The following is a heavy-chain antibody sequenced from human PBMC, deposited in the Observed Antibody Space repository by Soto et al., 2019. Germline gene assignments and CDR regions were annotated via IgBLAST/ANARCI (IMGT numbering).Heavy chain of an antibody. CDR2: INTSGGNS. CDR1: GFIFTDWF. V-gene: IGHV1-46*01. CDR3: AKEGAIPGEVDA. J-gene: IGHJ1*01. D-gene: IGHD2-21*01. Sequence: HLAQSGPEVKRPGASVKISCKASGFIFTDWFMHWVRQAPGQGPEWMGIINTSGGNSIYSQKVQDRFTMTRDTSTSTLYVELSSLTSADTAVYYCAKEGAIPGEVDAWGQGTLVTVSS.